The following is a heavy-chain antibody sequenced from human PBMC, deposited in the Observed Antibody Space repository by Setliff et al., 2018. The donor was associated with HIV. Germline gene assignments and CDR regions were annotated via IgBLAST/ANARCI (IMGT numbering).Heavy chain of an antibody. CDR3: ARDIGYCSSTSCYHAFDI. V-gene: IGHV1-69*13. D-gene: IGHD2-2*01. CDR2: IIPIFGTA. J-gene: IGHJ3*02. Sequence: GASVKVSCKASGGTFSSYAISWVRQAPGQGLQWMGGIIPIFGTANYAQKFQGRVTITADESTSTAYMELSSLRSEDTAVYYCARDIGYCSSTSCYHAFDICVHGTMVTVSS. CDR1: GGTFSSYA.